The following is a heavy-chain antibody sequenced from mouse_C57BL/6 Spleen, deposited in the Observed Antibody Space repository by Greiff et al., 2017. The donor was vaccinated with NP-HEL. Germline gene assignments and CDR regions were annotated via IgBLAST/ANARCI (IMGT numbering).Heavy chain of an antibody. Sequence: VQLQQSGTELVKPGASVKLSCKASGYTFTSYWMHWVKQRPGQGLEWIGNINPSNGGTNYNEKFKSKATLTVDKSSSTAYMQLSSLTSEDSAVYCCARQTTVVARRYFDVWGTGTTVTVSS. J-gene: IGHJ1*03. CDR2: INPSNGGT. CDR3: ARQTTVVARRYFDV. V-gene: IGHV1-53*01. D-gene: IGHD1-1*01. CDR1: GYTFTSYW.